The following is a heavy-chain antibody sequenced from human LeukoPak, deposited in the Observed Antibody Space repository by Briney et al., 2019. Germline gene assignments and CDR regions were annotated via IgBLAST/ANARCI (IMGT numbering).Heavy chain of an antibody. D-gene: IGHD6-13*01. CDR3: AKASWYSGSWYWFDP. J-gene: IGHJ5*02. CDR1: GFTFSSYA. V-gene: IGHV3-23*01. Sequence: GGSLRLSCAASGFTFSSYAMSWVRQAPGKGLEWVSAISGSGGSTYYADPVKGRFTISRDNSKNTLYLQMNSLRAEDTAVYYCAKASWYSGSWYWFDPWGQGTLVTVSS. CDR2: ISGSGGST.